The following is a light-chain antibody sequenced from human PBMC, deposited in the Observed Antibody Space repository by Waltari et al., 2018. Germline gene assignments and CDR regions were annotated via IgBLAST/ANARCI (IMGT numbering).Light chain of an antibody. CDR1: STDVGGYHY. Sequence: QSALTQPRPVSGSPGQSVTIPCPRPSTDVGGYHYVSWYPQHPGKAPKLIIYDFSKRPSGVPDRFSGSKSGNTASLTISGLQAEDEADYYCCSYAGSYVVFGGGTKLTVL. CDR3: CSYAGSYVV. V-gene: IGLV2-11*01. J-gene: IGLJ2*01. CDR2: DFS.